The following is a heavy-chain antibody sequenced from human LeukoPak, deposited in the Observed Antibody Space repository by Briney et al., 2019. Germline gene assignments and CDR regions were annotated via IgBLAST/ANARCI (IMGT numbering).Heavy chain of an antibody. CDR1: GFTFDDYA. CDR2: ISGDGGST. CDR3: AKYRYDFWSGYTYYFDY. V-gene: IGHV3-43*02. J-gene: IGHJ4*02. Sequence: GGSLRLSCAASGFTFDDYAMHWVRQAPGKGLEWVSLISGDGGSTYYADSVKGRFTISRDNSKNSLYLQMNSLRTEDTALYYCAKYRYDFWSGYTYYFDYWGQGTLVTVSS. D-gene: IGHD3-3*01.